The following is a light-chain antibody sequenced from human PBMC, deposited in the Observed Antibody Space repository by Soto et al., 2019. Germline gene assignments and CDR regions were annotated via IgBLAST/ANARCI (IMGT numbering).Light chain of an antibody. Sequence: EVVLTQSPVTLSLSPGERATLSCRASQSFRGLLAWYQQKPGQALRLLIYDAYNRATGIPPRFSGSGSGTDFTLTISSLEPEDSAVYYCQQRHMWPITFGQGTRLEIK. CDR2: DAY. CDR3: QQRHMWPIT. CDR1: QSFRGL. V-gene: IGKV3-11*01. J-gene: IGKJ5*01.